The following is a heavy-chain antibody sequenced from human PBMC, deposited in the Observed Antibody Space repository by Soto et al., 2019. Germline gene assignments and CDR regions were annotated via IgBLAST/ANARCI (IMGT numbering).Heavy chain of an antibody. J-gene: IGHJ4*01. CDR1: GVTFSSYG. V-gene: IGHV3-33*01. Sequence: GGALSLSCASAGVTFSSYGMHWVRQAPDTGLEWVVVIWYDSSTMFYAVSVKILFTFSRDNSKYALYLQMNSLTAQATAVYYCGSDYGVGGYGYWGQGTLVAISS. CDR3: GSDYGVGGYGY. CDR2: IWYDSSTM. D-gene: IGHD3-10*01.